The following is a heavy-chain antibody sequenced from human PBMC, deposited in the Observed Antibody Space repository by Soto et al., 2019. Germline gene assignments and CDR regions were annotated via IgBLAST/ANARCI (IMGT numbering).Heavy chain of an antibody. J-gene: IGHJ5*01. D-gene: IGHD3-3*01. CDR3: AKLGDAVSGYFDF. CDR2: VSFDGSHK. Sequence: PWWSLRLSCAASGFSVSSYAIHWVRQAPGKGLEWVADVSFDGSHKTYAAPVRGRFTISRDNSKKTVYLQMNSLRAEDTALYYCAKLGDAVSGYFDFWGQGTQVTVSS. CDR1: GFSVSSYA. V-gene: IGHV3-33*05.